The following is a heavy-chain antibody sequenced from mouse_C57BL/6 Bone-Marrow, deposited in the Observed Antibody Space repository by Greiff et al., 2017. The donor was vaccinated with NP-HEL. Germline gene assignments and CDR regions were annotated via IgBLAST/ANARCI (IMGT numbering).Heavy chain of an antibody. CDR2: INSDGGST. J-gene: IGHJ2*01. Sequence: DVKLVESGGGLVQPGESLKLSCESNEYEFPSHDMSWVRKTPEKRLALVAAINSDGGSTYYPDTMERRFIISRDNTKKTLYLQMSSLRSEDTALYYCARDLYGFYFDYWGQGTTLTVSS. V-gene: IGHV5-2*01. CDR1: EYEFPSHD. CDR3: ARDLYGFYFDY. D-gene: IGHD2-2*01.